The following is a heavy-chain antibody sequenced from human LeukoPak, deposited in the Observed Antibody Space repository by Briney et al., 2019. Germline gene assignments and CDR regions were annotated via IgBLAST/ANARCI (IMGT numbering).Heavy chain of an antibody. CDR1: GFTFSSYG. Sequence: GGSLRLSCAASGFTFSSYGMHWVRQAPGKGLEWVSAISGSGGSTYYADSVKGRFTISRDNSKNTLYLQMNSLRAEDTAVYYCAKLELRGWYVVYWGQGTLVTVSS. CDR2: ISGSGGST. V-gene: IGHV3-23*01. D-gene: IGHD6-19*01. J-gene: IGHJ4*02. CDR3: AKLELRGWYVVY.